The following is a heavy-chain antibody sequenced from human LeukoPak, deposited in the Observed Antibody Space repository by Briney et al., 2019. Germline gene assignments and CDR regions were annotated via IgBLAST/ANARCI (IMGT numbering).Heavy chain of an antibody. Sequence: SGPALVKPTQTLTLTCTFSGFSLSTSGMRVSWIRQPPGKALEWLARIDWDDDKFYSTSLKTRLTISKDTSKDQVVLTMTNMDPVDTATYYCARTYCSDGSCYFLFDCWGQGTLVTVSS. CDR3: ARTYCSDGSCYFLFDC. J-gene: IGHJ4*02. CDR2: IDWDDDK. V-gene: IGHV2-70*04. D-gene: IGHD2-15*01. CDR1: GFSLSTSGMR.